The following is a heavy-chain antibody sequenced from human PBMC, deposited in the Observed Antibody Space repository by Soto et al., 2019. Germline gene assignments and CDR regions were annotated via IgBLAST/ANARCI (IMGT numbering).Heavy chain of an antibody. Sequence: ASVKVSCKASGYTFTSYGISWVRQAPGQGLEWMGWISAYNGSTNYAQKLQGRVTMTTDTSTSTAYMELRSLRSDDTAVYYCARARYCSSTSCSGGAFDIWGQGTMVTVSS. CDR2: ISAYNGST. CDR1: GYTFTSYG. CDR3: ARARYCSSTSCSGGAFDI. J-gene: IGHJ3*02. V-gene: IGHV1-18*01. D-gene: IGHD2-2*01.